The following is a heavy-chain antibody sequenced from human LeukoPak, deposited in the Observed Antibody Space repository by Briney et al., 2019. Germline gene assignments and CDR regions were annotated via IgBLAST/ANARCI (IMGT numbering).Heavy chain of an antibody. CDR1: GFTLTNHG. Sequence: QAGGSLRLSCAVSGFTLTNHGVSWVRQAPGKGLEWVSIITGTGGRYYGDSVKGRFILSRDNSKNTVYMQMSSLRAEDTAAYYCAKDYCRDGNCPFPFLDFWGQGTLVTVSS. CDR3: AKDYCRDGNCPFPFLDF. J-gene: IGHJ4*02. V-gene: IGHV3-23*01. D-gene: IGHD2-15*01. CDR2: ITGTGGR.